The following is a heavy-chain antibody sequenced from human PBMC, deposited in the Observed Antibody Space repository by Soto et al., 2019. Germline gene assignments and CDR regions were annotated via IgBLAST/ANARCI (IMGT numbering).Heavy chain of an antibody. CDR1: GYTFTGHY. J-gene: IGHJ4*02. D-gene: IGHD1-26*01. CDR2: IGPVCGAT. Sequence: ASVKVSCKASGYTFTGHYINWVRQAPEQGPEWMGEIGPVCGATRYAEKFQGRVTMTVDTSITTVYMELKNLRPDDTAVYYCGTGGSGQIVVSYWGQGTRVTVSS. CDR3: GTGGSGQIVVSY. V-gene: IGHV1-2*02.